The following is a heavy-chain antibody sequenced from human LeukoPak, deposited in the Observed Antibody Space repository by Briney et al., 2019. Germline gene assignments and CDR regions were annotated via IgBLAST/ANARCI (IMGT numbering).Heavy chain of an antibody. CDR3: ARGAYYYDSSGYYQP. CDR1: GGSISSYY. V-gene: IGHV4-59*01. D-gene: IGHD3-22*01. CDR2: IYYSGST. Sequence: PSETLSLTCTVSGGSISSYYWSWIRQPPGKGLEWIGYIYYSGSTNYNPSLKSRVTISVDTSKNQFSLKLSSVTAADTAVYYCARGAYYYDSSGYYQPWGQGTLVTVSS. J-gene: IGHJ5*02.